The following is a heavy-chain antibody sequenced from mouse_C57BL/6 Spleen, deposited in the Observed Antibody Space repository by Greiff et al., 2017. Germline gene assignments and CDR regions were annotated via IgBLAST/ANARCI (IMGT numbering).Heavy chain of an antibody. J-gene: IGHJ2*01. D-gene: IGHD1-1*01. V-gene: IGHV1-53*01. Sequence: QVHVKQPGTELVKPGASVKLSCKASGYTFTSYWMHWVKQRPGQGLEWIGNINPSNGGTNYNEKFKSKATLTVDKSSSTAYMQLSSLTSEDSAVYYCARYGTTVVADYWGQGTTLTVSS. CDR2: INPSNGGT. CDR3: ARYGTTVVADY. CDR1: GYTFTSYW.